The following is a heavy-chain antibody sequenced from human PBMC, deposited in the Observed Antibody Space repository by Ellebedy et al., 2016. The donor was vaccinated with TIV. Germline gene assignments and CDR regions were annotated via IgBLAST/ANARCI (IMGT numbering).Heavy chain of an antibody. CDR3: ATVYRRWLPRQAFDI. D-gene: IGHD5-24*01. J-gene: IGHJ3*02. CDR1: GYTLTELS. V-gene: IGHV1-24*01. Sequence: ASVKVSXXVSGYTLTELSMHWVRQAPGKGLEWMGGFDPEDGETIYAQKFQGRVTMTEDTSTDTAYMELSSLRSEDTAVYYCATVYRRWLPRQAFDIWGQGTMVTVSS. CDR2: FDPEDGET.